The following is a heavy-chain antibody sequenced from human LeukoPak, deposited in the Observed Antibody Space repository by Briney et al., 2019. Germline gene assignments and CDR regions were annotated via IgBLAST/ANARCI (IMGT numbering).Heavy chain of an antibody. CDR2: IYTSGST. CDR3: ARVSPSGVWDV. V-gene: IGHV4-61*02. D-gene: IGHD3-10*01. Sequence: SETLSLTCTVSGGSISSSSYYWSWIRQPAGKGLEWIGRIYTSGSTNYNPSLNSRVTISIDTSKNQFSLSLSSVTAADTAVYYCARVSPSGVWDVWGQGTTVIVSS. J-gene: IGHJ6*02. CDR1: GGSISSSSYY.